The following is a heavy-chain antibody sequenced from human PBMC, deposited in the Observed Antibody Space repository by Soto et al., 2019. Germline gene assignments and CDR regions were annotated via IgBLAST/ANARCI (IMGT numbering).Heavy chain of an antibody. D-gene: IGHD5-18*01. CDR2: IYHSGNT. J-gene: IGHJ6*02. CDR3: ARVMDTDMVTGYYGMDV. CDR1: GGSSSSSNW. Sequence: PSETLSLTCAVSGGSSSSSNWWSWVRQPPGKGLEWIGEIYHSGNTNYNPSLKSRVTISVDKSKNQFSLKLSSVTAADTAVYYCARVMDTDMVTGYYGMDVWGQGTTVTVSS. V-gene: IGHV4-4*02.